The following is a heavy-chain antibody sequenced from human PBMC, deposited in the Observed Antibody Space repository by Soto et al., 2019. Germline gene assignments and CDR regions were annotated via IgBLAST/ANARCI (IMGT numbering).Heavy chain of an antibody. CDR2: IYYSGST. CDR1: GGSISSYY. J-gene: IGHJ4*02. CDR3: ARVRWEDYDFWSGYFTKGIFDY. D-gene: IGHD3-3*01. Sequence: PSESLSLACPVSGGSISSYYWSWIRQPPGKGLEWIGYIYYSGSTNYNPSLKSRVTISVDASKNQFSLKLSSVTAADTAVYYCARVRWEDYDFWSGYFTKGIFDYWGQGTLVTVSS. V-gene: IGHV4-59*01.